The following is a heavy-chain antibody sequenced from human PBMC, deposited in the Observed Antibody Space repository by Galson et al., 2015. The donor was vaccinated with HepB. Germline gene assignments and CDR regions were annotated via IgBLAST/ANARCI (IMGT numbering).Heavy chain of an antibody. CDR3: ARYNWGSHLDF. J-gene: IGHJ4*01. CDR2: ILHSGNT. V-gene: IGHV4-61*08. CDR1: GDSVISGVYF. D-gene: IGHD1-20*01. Sequence: SETLSLTCTVSGDSVISGVYFWSWLRQSPGKGLEWIGHILHSGNTFYNTSLRSRVAISIDTSKNEFSLRLNSVTIVDTAVYYCARYNWGSHLDFWGRGTLVTVSS.